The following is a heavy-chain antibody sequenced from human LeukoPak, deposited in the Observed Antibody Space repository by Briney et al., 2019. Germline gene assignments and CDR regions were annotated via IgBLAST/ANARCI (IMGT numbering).Heavy chain of an antibody. CDR1: GYAFSSYY. CDR2: INPSDGGT. V-gene: IGHV1-46*01. J-gene: IGHJ6*03. CDR3: ARGGGITIFGVGSRYYYYYMDV. Sequence: ASVKVSCKASGYAFSSYYMHWVRQAPGQGLEWLGIINPSDGGTNYAQKFQGRVNMTRDMSTSTVYMELSSLRSEDTAVYYCARGGGITIFGVGSRYYYYYMDVWGKGTTVTVSS. D-gene: IGHD3-3*01.